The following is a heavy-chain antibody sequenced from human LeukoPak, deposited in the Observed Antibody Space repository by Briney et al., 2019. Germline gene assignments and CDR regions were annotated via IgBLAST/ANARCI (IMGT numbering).Heavy chain of an antibody. D-gene: IGHD6-19*01. CDR2: INPNSGGT. CDR1: GYTFTGYY. V-gene: IGHV1-2*02. J-gene: IGHJ4*02. CDR3: ASIGPSYSSGWYPDENFDY. Sequence: ASVKVSCKASGYTFTGYYMRWVRQAPGQGLEWMGWINPNSGGTNYAQKFQGRVTMTRDTSISTAYMELSRLRSDDTAVYYCASIGPSYSSGWYPDENFDYWGQGTLVTVSS.